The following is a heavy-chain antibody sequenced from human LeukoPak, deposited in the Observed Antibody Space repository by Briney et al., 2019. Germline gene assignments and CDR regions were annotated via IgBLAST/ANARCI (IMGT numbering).Heavy chain of an antibody. J-gene: IGHJ4*02. CDR1: GFTFNNYW. D-gene: IGHD1-20*01. V-gene: IGHV3-7*01. CDR2: IDPDGSET. CDR3: ARIWYFGDNNWRYFDY. Sequence: GGSLRLSCAASGFTFNNYWMSWVHQAAGKGLEWVANIDPDGSETQYVDSVKGRFTTSRDNAKNSLFLQMNGLRAEDTAIYYCARIWYFGDNNWRYFDYWGQGTPVTFSS.